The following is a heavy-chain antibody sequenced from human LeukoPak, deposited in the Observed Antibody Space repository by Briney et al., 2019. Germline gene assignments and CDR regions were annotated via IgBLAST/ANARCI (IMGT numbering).Heavy chain of an antibody. Sequence: SETLSLTCTVSGGSITNSYWNWIRQSPGKGLEWIGYINYSGSTNYNPSLKSRVTISVYTSKNQFSLKLSSVTAADTAVYFCARDPLSTNDFDIWGQGTMVTVSS. V-gene: IGHV4-59*01. CDR1: GGSITNSY. D-gene: IGHD1-1*01. CDR3: ARDPLSTNDFDI. CDR2: INYSGST. J-gene: IGHJ3*02.